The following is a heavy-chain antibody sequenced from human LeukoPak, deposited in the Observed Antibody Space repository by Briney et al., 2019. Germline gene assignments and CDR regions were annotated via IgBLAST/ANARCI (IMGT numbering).Heavy chain of an antibody. CDR1: GFIFSSYE. J-gene: IGHJ5*02. CDR2: ISSSGSTI. CDR3: ARVWGIQVWALPGGWFDP. Sequence: QAGGSLRLSCAASGFIFSSYEMSWVRQAPGKGLEWVSYISSSGSTIYYADSVKGRFTISRDNAKKSLYLQMNSLRAEDTAVYYCARVWGIQVWALPGGWFDPWGQGTLVTVSS. D-gene: IGHD5-18*01. V-gene: IGHV3-48*03.